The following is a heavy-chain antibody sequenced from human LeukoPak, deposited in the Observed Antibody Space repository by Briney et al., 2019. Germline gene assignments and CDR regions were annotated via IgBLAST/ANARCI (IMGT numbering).Heavy chain of an antibody. Sequence: PGGSPRLSCAASGFTFTSYWMHWVRQAPGKGLVWVSLINSDGGTTKYADSVKGRFTMSRDNAKNTLYLEMNSLRGEDTAVYYCATGGSSGWYHFEYWGQGTLVTVSS. CDR1: GFTFTSYW. D-gene: IGHD6-19*01. J-gene: IGHJ4*02. V-gene: IGHV3-74*03. CDR3: ATGGSSGWYHFEY. CDR2: INSDGGTT.